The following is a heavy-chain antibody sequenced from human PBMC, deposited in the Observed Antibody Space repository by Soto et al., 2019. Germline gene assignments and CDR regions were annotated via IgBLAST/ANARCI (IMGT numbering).Heavy chain of an antibody. Sequence: ASVKVSCKASGGTLSSYTISWVRQAPGQGLEWMGRIIPILGIANYAQKFQGRVTITADKPTSTAYMELSSLRSEDTAVYYCARGRGGLYCSGGSCYSGYYMDVWGKGTTVTVSS. CDR1: GGTLSSYT. CDR3: ARGRGGLYCSGGSCYSGYYMDV. CDR2: IIPILGIA. D-gene: IGHD2-15*01. J-gene: IGHJ6*03. V-gene: IGHV1-69*02.